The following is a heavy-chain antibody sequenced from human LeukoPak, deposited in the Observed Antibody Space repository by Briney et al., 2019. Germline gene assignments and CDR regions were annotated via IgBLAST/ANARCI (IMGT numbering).Heavy chain of an antibody. CDR1: GGSFSDYY. J-gene: IGHJ4*02. CDR3: AGGEAAMVLFDY. V-gene: IGHV4-59*05. CDR2: IYYSGST. D-gene: IGHD5-18*01. Sequence: SETLSLTCTVYGGSFSDYYWSWIRQPPGKGLEWIGSIYYSGSTYYNPSLKSRVTISVDTSKNQFSLKLSSVTAADTAVYYCAGGEAAMVLFDYWGQGTLVTVSS.